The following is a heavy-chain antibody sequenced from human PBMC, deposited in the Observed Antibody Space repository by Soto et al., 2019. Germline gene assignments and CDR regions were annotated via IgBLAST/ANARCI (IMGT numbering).Heavy chain of an antibody. V-gene: IGHV1-69*12. CDR3: ARGDATKIVVTTYYAMDV. CDR2: IIPVFGTP. D-gene: IGHD3-22*01. CDR1: GGSLSNYG. J-gene: IGHJ6*02. Sequence: QVQLVQSGAEVKKPGSSVKVCCKASGGSLSNYGISWVRQAPGQGLEWMGAIIPVFGTPNYAQKFQDRVTITADESTTTVYMEVRSLTSEDTAVYYCARGDATKIVVTTYYAMDVWGQGTTVTVSS.